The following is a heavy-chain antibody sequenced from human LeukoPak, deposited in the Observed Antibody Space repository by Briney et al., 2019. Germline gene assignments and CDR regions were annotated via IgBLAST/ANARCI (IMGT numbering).Heavy chain of an antibody. CDR1: GFTFSSYA. V-gene: IGHV3-30*04. D-gene: IGHD2-2*01. CDR3: AKGVTSYVDY. Sequence: GRSLRLSCAASGFTFSSYAMHWVRQAPGKGLEWVAVISYDGSNKYYADSVKGRFTISRDNSKNTLYLQMNSLRAEDTAVYYCAKGVTSYVDYWGQGTLVTVSS. J-gene: IGHJ4*02. CDR2: ISYDGSNK.